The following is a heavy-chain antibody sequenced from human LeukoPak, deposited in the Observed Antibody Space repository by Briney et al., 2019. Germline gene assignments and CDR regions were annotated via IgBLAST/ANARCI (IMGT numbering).Heavy chain of an antibody. CDR3: ARGSPLDRYDSSGYYYEDAFDI. CDR1: GGSISSYY. D-gene: IGHD3-22*01. CDR2: IYYSGST. V-gene: IGHV4-59*01. J-gene: IGHJ3*02. Sequence: SETLSLTCTVSGGSISSYYWSWIRQPPGKGLEWIGYIYYSGSTNYNPSLKSRVTISVDTSKNQFSLKLSSVTAADTAVYYCARGSPLDRYDSSGYYYEDAFDIWGQGTMVTVSS.